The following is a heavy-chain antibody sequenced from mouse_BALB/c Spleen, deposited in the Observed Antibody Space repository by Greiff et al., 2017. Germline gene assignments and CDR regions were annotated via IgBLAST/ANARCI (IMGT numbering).Heavy chain of an antibody. J-gene: IGHJ4*01. CDR3: ASTTVVAHYYAMDY. CDR2: IWAGGST. V-gene: IGHV2-9*02. CDR1: GFSLTSYG. D-gene: IGHD1-1*01. Sequence: VKLQESGPGLVAPSQSLSITCTVSGFSLTSYGVHWVRQPPGKGLEWLGVIWAGGSTNYNSALMSRLSISKDNSKSQVFLKMNSLQTDDTAMYYCASTTVVAHYYAMDYWGQGTSVTVSS.